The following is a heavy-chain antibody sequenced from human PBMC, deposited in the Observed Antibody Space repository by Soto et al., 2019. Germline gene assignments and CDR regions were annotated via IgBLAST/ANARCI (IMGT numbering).Heavy chain of an antibody. Sequence: SETLSLTCAVYGGSFSGYYWSWIRQPPGKGLEWIGEINHSGSTNYNPSLKSRVTISVDTSKNQFSLKLSSVTAADTAVYYCARGVRRQRSQPDIVVVVAATWDYWGQGTLVTVSS. CDR3: ARGVRRQRSQPDIVVVVAATWDY. CDR2: INHSGST. V-gene: IGHV4-34*01. J-gene: IGHJ4*02. D-gene: IGHD2-15*01. CDR1: GGSFSGYY.